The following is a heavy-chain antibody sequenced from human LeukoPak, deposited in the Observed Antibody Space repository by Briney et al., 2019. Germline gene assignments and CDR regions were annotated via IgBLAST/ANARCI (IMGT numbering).Heavy chain of an antibody. CDR3: AREEGTGSYPTGTWFFDF. CDR2: IYYSGST. V-gene: IGHV4-59*12. J-gene: IGHJ4*02. D-gene: IGHD1-26*01. CDR1: GGSISSYY. Sequence: PSETLSLTCTVSGGSISSYYWSWIRQPPGKGLEWIGYIYYSGSTNYNPSLKSRVTISVDTSKNQFSLKLSSVTAADTAVYYCAREEGTGSYPTGTWFFDFWGQGTLVTVSS.